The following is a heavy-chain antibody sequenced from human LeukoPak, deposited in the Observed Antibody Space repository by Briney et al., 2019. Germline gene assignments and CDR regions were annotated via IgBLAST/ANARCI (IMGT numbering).Heavy chain of an antibody. D-gene: IGHD3-22*01. CDR1: GGSIRNYS. V-gene: IGHV4-59*12. J-gene: IGHJ4*02. CDR2: ISYTGNS. CDR3: ARDRYYDSSAVDY. Sequence: SETLSLTCTVSGGSIRNYSWSWIRQPPGKGLEWIGYISYTGNSNYKPSLKSRVTISVDTSKNQFSLKLSSVTAADTAVYYCARDRYYDSSAVDYWGQGTLVTVSS.